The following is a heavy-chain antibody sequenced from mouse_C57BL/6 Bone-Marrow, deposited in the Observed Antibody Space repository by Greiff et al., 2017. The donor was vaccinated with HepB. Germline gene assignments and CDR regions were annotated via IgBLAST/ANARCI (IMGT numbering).Heavy chain of an antibody. J-gene: IGHJ2*01. CDR1: GYSITSGYY. V-gene: IGHV3-6*01. CDR3: ARAYYSNYLDY. CDR2: ISYDGSN. Sequence: ESGPGLVKPSQSLSLTCSVTGYSITSGYYWNWIRQFPGNKLEWMGYISYDGSNNYNPSLKNRISITRDTSKNQFFLKLNSVTTEDTATYYCARAYYSNYLDYWGQGTTLTVSS. D-gene: IGHD2-5*01.